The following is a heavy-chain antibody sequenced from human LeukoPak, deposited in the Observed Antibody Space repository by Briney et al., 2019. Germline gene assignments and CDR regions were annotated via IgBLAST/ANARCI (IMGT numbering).Heavy chain of an antibody. CDR1: GGSTSSSSNY. V-gene: IGHV4-39*01. Sequence: SETLSLTCTVSGGSTSSSSNYWGRVRQPPGKGLEWIGTIYYSGSTNYNPSLKSRVTISVDTSKNQFSLKVNSVTAADTAVYYCASHRYYYGSGPFDYWGQGTLVTVSS. CDR2: IYYSGST. J-gene: IGHJ4*02. CDR3: ASHRYYYGSGPFDY. D-gene: IGHD3-10*01.